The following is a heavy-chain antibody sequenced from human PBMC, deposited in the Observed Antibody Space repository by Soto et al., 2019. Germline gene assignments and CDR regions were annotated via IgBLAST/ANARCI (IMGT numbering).Heavy chain of an antibody. D-gene: IGHD2-15*01. J-gene: IGHJ6*02. V-gene: IGHV1-69*12. CDR3: ARGKDIVVVVAATPLQLHYYYGMDV. CDR2: IIPIFGTA. Sequence: QVQLVQSGAEVKKPGSSVKVSCKASGGTFSSYAISWVRQAPGQGLEWMGGIIPIFGTANYAQKFQGRVTITADESTSTAYMELSSLRSEDTAVYYCARGKDIVVVVAATPLQLHYYYGMDVWGQGTTVTVSS. CDR1: GGTFSSYA.